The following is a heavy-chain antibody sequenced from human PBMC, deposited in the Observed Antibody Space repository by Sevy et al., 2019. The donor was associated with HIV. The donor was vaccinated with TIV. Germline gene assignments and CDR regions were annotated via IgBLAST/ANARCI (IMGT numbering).Heavy chain of an antibody. D-gene: IGHD3-22*01. J-gene: IGHJ4*02. CDR3: VTTKDYYESSGEPFDY. CDR2: FDPEDAET. CDR1: GSTLSQMA. V-gene: IGHV1-24*01. Sequence: ASVKVSCKVSGSTLSQMAMHWVRQAPGKGLEWMATFDPEDAETIYTQKLQGRVTMTEHTSRDTAYMELSNLRSEDTAVYYCVTTKDYYESSGEPFDYWGQGTLVTVSS.